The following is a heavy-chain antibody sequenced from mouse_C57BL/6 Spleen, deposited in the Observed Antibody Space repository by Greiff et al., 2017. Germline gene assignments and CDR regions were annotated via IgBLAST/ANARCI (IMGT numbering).Heavy chain of an antibody. CDR2: INYDGSST. J-gene: IGHJ3*01. D-gene: IGHD3-2*02. CDR1: GFTFSDYY. V-gene: IGHV5-16*01. Sequence: EVMLVESEGGLVQPGSSMKLSCTASGFTFSDYYMAWVRQVPEKGLEWVANINYDGSSTYYLDSLKSRFIISRDNAKNILYLQMSSLKSEDTATYYCARGGSSGSAWFAYWGQGTLVTVSA. CDR3: ARGGSSGSAWFAY.